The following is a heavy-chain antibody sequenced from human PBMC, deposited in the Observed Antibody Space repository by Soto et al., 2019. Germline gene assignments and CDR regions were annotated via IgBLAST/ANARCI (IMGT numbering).Heavy chain of an antibody. CDR3: AREVAAGFDY. J-gene: IGHJ4*02. CDR1: GGYISSGGYS. Sequence: SETLSLTCAVSGGYISSGGYSWSWIRQPPGKGLEWIGYIYHSGSTYYNPSLKSRVTISVDRSKNQFSLKLSSVTSADTAVYYCAREVAAGFDYWGQGTLVTVSS. CDR2: IYHSGST. V-gene: IGHV4-30-2*01. D-gene: IGHD6-13*01.